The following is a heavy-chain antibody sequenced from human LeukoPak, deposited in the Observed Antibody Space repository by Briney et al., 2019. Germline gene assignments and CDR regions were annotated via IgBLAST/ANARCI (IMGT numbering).Heavy chain of an antibody. V-gene: IGHV4-34*01. Sequence: SSETLSLTCAVYGGSFSGYYWSWIRQPPGKGLEWIGEINHSGSTNYNPSLKSRVTISVDTSKNQFSLKLSSGTAADTAVYYCARAARLWGYYYMDVWGKGTTVTVSS. J-gene: IGHJ6*03. CDR3: ARAARLWGYYYMDV. CDR1: GGSFSGYY. D-gene: IGHD3-16*01. CDR2: INHSGST.